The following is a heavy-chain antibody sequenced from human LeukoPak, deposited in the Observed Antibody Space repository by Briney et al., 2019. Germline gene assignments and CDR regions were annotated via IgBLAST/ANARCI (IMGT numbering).Heavy chain of an antibody. CDR3: ARKGDGTSSSHDTLDI. CDR2: INPNSDAT. Sequence: GASVKVSCKASGYTFTGYYIHWVRQAPGQGLEWMGWINPNSDATSYAQNFQGRVTMTRDTSINTAYMELSRLRSDDTAAYYCARKGDGTSSSHDTLDIWGQGTMVTVSS. CDR1: GYTFTGYY. V-gene: IGHV1-2*02. J-gene: IGHJ3*02. D-gene: IGHD1-26*01.